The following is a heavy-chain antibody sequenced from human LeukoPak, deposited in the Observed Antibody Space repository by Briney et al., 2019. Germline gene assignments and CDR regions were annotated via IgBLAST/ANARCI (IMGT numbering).Heavy chain of an antibody. CDR2: INHSGST. CDR1: GGSFSGYY. Sequence: SETLSLTCAVYGGSFSGYYWSWIRQPPGKGLEWIGEINHSGSTNYNPSLKSRVTISVDTSKNQFPLKLSSVTAADTAVYHCARHRMYYYDSSGYYYGTVYYFDYWGQGTLVTVSS. V-gene: IGHV4-34*01. D-gene: IGHD3-22*01. J-gene: IGHJ4*02. CDR3: ARHRMYYYDSSGYYYGTVYYFDY.